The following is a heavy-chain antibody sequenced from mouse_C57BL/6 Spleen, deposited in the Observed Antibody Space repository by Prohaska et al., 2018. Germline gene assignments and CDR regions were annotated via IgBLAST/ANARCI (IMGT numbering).Heavy chain of an antibody. CDR2: INPYSGVP. CDR1: GYTFTTYG. Sequence: QIQLVQSGPELKKPGETVKISCMASGYTFTTYGMSWVKQAPGKGSTRMDRINPYSGVPTYADDFKGRFGFSLENSASTAYLQINNRKNEDTATYFCARSDGNYPFDYWGQGTTLTVSS. J-gene: IGHJ2*01. V-gene: IGHV9-3*01. CDR3: ARSDGNYPFDY. D-gene: IGHD2-1*01.